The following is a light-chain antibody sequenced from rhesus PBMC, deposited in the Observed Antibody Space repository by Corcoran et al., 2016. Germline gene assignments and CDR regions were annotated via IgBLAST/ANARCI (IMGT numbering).Light chain of an antibody. CDR3: YQHFSGWT. J-gene: IGKJ1*01. CDR1: PSGSNY. Sequence: QVILTQSPATLSLSPGERATLSCRASPSGSNYLVWYQQKPGLAPRLLIYVASLRATGIPDRFSGTGSGTDFTLTISSLEPEYVGFYHCYQHFSGWTCGQGTKVEIK. V-gene: IGKV3-10*02. CDR2: VAS.